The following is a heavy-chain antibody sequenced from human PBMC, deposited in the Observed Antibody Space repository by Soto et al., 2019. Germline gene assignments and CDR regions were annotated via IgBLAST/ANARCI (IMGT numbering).Heavy chain of an antibody. Sequence: GGSLRLTCAASGFTFDDYAMYWVRQVPGKGLEWVSGISWNSGSPIYYADSVKGRFTISRDNSKKSVYLQMNSLRDEDTAVYYCARVGRADRSGYHYYYYAMDVWGQGTTVTVSS. CDR3: ARVGRADRSGYHYYYYAMDV. V-gene: IGHV3-48*02. J-gene: IGHJ6*02. CDR1: GFTFDDYA. D-gene: IGHD3-22*01. CDR2: ISWNSGSPI.